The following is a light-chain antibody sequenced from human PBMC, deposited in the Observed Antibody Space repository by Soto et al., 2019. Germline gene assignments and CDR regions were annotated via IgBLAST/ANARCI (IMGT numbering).Light chain of an antibody. V-gene: IGLV2-8*01. J-gene: IGLJ1*01. CDR1: SIDVGCYNY. CDR2: EVN. CDR3: CSYAGTYYV. Sequence: QSVLTQPPSASGSPGQSFTISCTGTSIDVGCYNYVSWYQQHPGKAPKIMIYEVNKRPSGVPDRFWGSKSGNTASLTISGLQAEDEAEYHCCSYAGTYYVFGTGTKVTVL.